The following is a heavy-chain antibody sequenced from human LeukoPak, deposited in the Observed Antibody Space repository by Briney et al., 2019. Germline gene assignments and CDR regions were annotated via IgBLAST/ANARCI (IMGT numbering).Heavy chain of an antibody. CDR3: GKRWGAWQIRSDY. CDR2: INPNSGGT. D-gene: IGHD4-23*01. CDR1: GYTFTVYY. J-gene: IGHJ4*02. V-gene: IGHV1-2*02. Sequence: ASVRVSCKASGYTFTVYYIHWVRQAPGQGLEWMGWINPNSGGTNYAQNFQGRVTMTRDTSIGTAYRKWGGWRVNDTAWIFCGKRWGAWQIRSDYWGKGPL.